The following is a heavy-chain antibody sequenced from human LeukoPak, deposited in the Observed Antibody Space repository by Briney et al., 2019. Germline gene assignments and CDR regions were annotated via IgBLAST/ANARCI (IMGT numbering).Heavy chain of an antibody. V-gene: IGHV1-18*01. D-gene: IGHD3-22*01. CDR1: GYTFTSYG. CDR3: ASFPDSSGYYPLDY. CDR2: ISAYNGNT. J-gene: IGHJ4*02. Sequence: ASVKVSCKASGYTFTSYGISWLRQAPGQGLEWMGWISAYNGNTNYAQKLQGRVTMTTDTSTSTAYMELRSLRSDDTAVYYCASFPDSSGYYPLDYWGQGTLVTVSS.